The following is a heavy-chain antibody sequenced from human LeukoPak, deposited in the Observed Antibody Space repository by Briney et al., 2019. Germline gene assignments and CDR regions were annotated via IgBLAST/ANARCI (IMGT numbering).Heavy chain of an antibody. V-gene: IGHV3-23*01. J-gene: IGHJ4*02. CDR2: ISDSGGST. Sequence: PGGTLRLSCAASGFTFSNYGMSWVRQAPGKGLEWVSAISDSGGSTYYADSVKGRFTISRDNSKNTLYLQMNSLRAEDTAVYYCARDGYYYDSSGYYSVWGQGTLVTVSS. CDR3: ARDGYYYDSSGYYSV. CDR1: GFTFSNYG. D-gene: IGHD3-22*01.